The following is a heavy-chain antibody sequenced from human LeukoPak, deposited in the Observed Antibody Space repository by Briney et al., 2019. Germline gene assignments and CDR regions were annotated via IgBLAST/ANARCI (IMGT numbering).Heavy chain of an antibody. D-gene: IGHD4-17*01. CDR1: GFTVSSNY. CDR3: ANLLVDYGDNTLEYYYYGMDV. V-gene: IGHV3-30*18. J-gene: IGHJ6*02. Sequence: GGSLRLSCAASGFTVSSNYMSWVRLAPGKGLEWVAVISYDGSNKYYADSVKGRFTISRDNSKNTLYLQMNSLRAEDTAVYYCANLLVDYGDNTLEYYYYGMDVWGQGTRSPSP. CDR2: ISYDGSNK.